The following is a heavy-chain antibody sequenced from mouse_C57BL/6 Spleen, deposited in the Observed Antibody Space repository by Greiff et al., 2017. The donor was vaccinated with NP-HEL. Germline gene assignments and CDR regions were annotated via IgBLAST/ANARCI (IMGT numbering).Heavy chain of an antibody. CDR2: IYPGDGDT. V-gene: IGHV1-82*01. J-gene: IGHJ3*01. CDR1: GYAFSSSW. D-gene: IGHD2-5*01. Sequence: QVQLQQSGPELVKPGASVKISCKASGYAFSSSWMNWVKQRPGKVLEWIGRIYPGDGDTNYNGKFKGKATLTADKSSSTAYMQLSSLTSEDSAVYFCARGEDSNYVAYWGQGTLVTVSA. CDR3: ARGEDSNYVAY.